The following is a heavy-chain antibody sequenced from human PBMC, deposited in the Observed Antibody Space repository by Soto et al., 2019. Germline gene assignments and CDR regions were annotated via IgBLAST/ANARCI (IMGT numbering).Heavy chain of an antibody. V-gene: IGHV4-34*01. D-gene: IGHD1-26*01. J-gene: IGHJ4*02. CDR1: GGSFSGYY. CDR2: INHSGST. CDR3: ARGPVGATQPHYYFDY. Sequence: QVQLQQWGAGLLKPSETLSLTCAVYGGSFSGYYWSWIRQPPGKGLEGIGEINHSGSTNYNPSLKIRVTISVDTSKNQFYRKLSSVTAADTAVYYCARGPVGATQPHYYFDYWGQGTLVTVSS.